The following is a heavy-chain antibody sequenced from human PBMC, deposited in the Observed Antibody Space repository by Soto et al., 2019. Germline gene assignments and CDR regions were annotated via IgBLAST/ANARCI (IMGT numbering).Heavy chain of an antibody. J-gene: IGHJ4*02. Sequence: VGSLTLSCAASGFTCSSYGMHWVRQAPGTGLEWVAIISYDGSNKYYAHSVKGRFTISRDNSKNTLYLQMNSLRAEDTAVYYCAKDINFWSGYDYWGQGTLVTVSS. V-gene: IGHV3-30*18. D-gene: IGHD3-3*01. CDR1: GFTCSSYG. CDR2: ISYDGSNK. CDR3: AKDINFWSGYDY.